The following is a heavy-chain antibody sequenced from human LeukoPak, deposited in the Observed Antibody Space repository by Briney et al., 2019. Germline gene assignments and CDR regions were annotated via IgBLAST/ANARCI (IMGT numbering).Heavy chain of an antibody. CDR2: IYPGDSDT. Sequence: GESLKISCKGSGHSFTSYWIGWVRQMPGKGLEWMGIIYPGDSDTRYSPSFQGQVTISADKSISTAYLQWSSLKASDTAMYYCAIAPYYYDSSGYYQDAFDIWGQGTMVTVSS. CDR3: AIAPYYYDSSGYYQDAFDI. CDR1: GHSFTSYW. J-gene: IGHJ3*02. V-gene: IGHV5-51*01. D-gene: IGHD3-22*01.